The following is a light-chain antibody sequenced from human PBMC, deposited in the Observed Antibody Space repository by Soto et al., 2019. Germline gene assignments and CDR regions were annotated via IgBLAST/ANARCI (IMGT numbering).Light chain of an antibody. CDR3: SSYTSSSTRMV. V-gene: IGLV2-14*01. Sequence: QSALTQPASVSGSPGQSITISCTGTSSDVGGYNYVSLYQQHPGKAPKLMIYDVSNRPSGVSNRFSGSNAGNTASLTISGLQAEDEADYYCSSYTSSSTRMVFGGWTKLTVL. J-gene: IGLJ2*01. CDR2: DVS. CDR1: SSDVGGYNY.